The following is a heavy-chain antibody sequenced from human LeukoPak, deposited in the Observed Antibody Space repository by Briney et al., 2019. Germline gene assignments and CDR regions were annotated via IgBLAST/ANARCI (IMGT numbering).Heavy chain of an antibody. CDR2: IYYSGST. CDR1: GGSISSYY. V-gene: IGHV4-59*08. J-gene: IGHJ5*02. CDR3: ARQQENPTRLLWFGELPSPVNNWFDP. D-gene: IGHD3-10*01. Sequence: PSETLSLTCTVSGGSISSYYWSWIRQPPGKGLEWVGYIYYSGSTKYNPSLKSRVTISVDTSKNQFSLKLSSVTAADTAVYYCARQQENPTRLLWFGELPSPVNNWFDPWGQGTLVTVSS.